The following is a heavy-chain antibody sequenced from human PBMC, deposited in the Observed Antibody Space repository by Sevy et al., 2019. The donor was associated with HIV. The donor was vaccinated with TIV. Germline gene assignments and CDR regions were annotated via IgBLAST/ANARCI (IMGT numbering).Heavy chain of an antibody. Sequence: GGYLRLSCAASGFTFSDHYVDWVRQAPGKGLEWVGRIRNRPNSYTTEYAASVKGRLTISRDDSRNSVYLQMNSLKTQDSAVYYCVRGPNCGVGGCQQISPYCLDVWGKGATVTVSS. CDR2: IRNRPNSYTT. CDR3: VRGPNCGVGGCQQISPYCLDV. CDR1: GFTFSDHY. J-gene: IGHJ6*03. D-gene: IGHD2-15*01. V-gene: IGHV3-72*01.